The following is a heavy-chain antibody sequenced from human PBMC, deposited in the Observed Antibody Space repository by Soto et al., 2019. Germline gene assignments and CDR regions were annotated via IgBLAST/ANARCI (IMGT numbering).Heavy chain of an antibody. Sequence: QVQLVESGGGVVQPGRSLRLSCAASGFTFSSYAMHWVRQAPGKGLEWVAVISYDGSNKYYADSVKGRFTISRDNSKNTLYLQMNSLRAADTAVYYCARDQGVVAATAGWFDPWGQGTLVTVSS. D-gene: IGHD2-15*01. CDR2: ISYDGSNK. J-gene: IGHJ5*02. V-gene: IGHV3-30-3*01. CDR1: GFTFSSYA. CDR3: ARDQGVVAATAGWFDP.